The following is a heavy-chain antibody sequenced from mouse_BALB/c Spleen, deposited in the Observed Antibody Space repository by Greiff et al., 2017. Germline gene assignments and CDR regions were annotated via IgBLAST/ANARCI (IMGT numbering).Heavy chain of an antibody. J-gene: IGHJ3*01. Sequence: QVQLQQPGAELVQPGASVKLSCKASGYTFTSYWMHWVKQRPGQGLEWIGEINPSNGRTNYNEKFKSKATLTVDKSSSTAYMQLSSLTSEDSAVYYCAREDYYGSSQAGFAYWGQGTLVTVSA. CDR2: INPSNGRT. D-gene: IGHD1-1*01. CDR3: AREDYYGSSQAGFAY. V-gene: IGHV1S81*02. CDR1: GYTFTSYW.